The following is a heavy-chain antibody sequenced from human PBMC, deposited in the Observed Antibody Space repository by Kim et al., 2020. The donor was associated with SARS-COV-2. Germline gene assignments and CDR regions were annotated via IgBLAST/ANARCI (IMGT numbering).Heavy chain of an antibody. Sequence: NEYALSVKRRVTLHPDTSKNHFSLQLNSVTPEDTAVYYCAREGWLVGFDYWGQGTLVTVSS. CDR2: N. D-gene: IGHD6-19*01. CDR3: AREGWLVGFDY. V-gene: IGHV6-1*01. J-gene: IGHJ4*02.